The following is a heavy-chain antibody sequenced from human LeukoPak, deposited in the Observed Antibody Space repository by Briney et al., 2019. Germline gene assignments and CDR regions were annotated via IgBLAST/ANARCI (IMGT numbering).Heavy chain of an antibody. CDR1: GFTFGTYT. CDR2: ISSSSTTI. D-gene: IGHD1-26*01. Sequence: PGGSLRLSCAASGFTFGTYTMNWVRQAPGKGLEWVSYISSSSTTIYYADSVKGRFTISRDNAENSLYLQMNSLRAEDTAVYYCAKESGSYGYYFDYWGQGTLVTVSS. CDR3: AKESGSYGYYFDY. J-gene: IGHJ4*02. V-gene: IGHV3-48*01.